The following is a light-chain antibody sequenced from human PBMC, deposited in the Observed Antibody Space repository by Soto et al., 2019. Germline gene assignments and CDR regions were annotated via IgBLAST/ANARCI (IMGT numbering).Light chain of an antibody. CDR2: DVS. CDR1: SSDVGGYNY. J-gene: IGLJ3*02. Sequence: QSALTQPRSVSGSPGQSVPISCTGTSSDVGGYNYVSWYQQHPGQAPKLMIYDVSKWPSGVPDRFSGSKSGNTASLTISGLQAEDEADYYCCSYSGNALWVFGGGTKLTVL. V-gene: IGLV2-11*01. CDR3: CSYSGNALWV.